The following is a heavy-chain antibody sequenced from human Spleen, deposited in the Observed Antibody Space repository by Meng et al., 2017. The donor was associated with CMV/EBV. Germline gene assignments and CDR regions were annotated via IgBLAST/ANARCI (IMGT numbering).Heavy chain of an antibody. CDR1: GYSFTSSW. V-gene: IGHV5-51*01. CDR2: ILPGDSDT. J-gene: IGHJ4*02. Sequence: GSGYSFTSSWIGWVRQMPGKGLEWMGIILPGDSDTRYSPSFQGQVTISADKSINSAYLQWSSLKASDTAMYYCARTADGSDYLHYFDYWGQGTLVTVSS. D-gene: IGHD5-12*01. CDR3: ARTADGSDYLHYFDY.